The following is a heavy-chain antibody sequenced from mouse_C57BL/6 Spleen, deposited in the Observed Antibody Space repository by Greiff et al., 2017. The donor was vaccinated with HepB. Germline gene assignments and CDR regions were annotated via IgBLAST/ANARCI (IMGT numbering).Heavy chain of an antibody. CDR3: ARSGYYGNYDYAMDY. D-gene: IGHD2-1*01. J-gene: IGHJ4*01. Sequence: QVQLQQPGAELMKPGASVKLSCKATGYTFTGYWIEWVKQRHGHGLEWIGEILPGSGSITYNEKFKGKATFTADTSSNTAYMQLISLTTEDSAIYYCARSGYYGNYDYAMDYWGQGTSVTVAS. V-gene: IGHV1-9*01. CDR2: ILPGSGSI. CDR1: GYTFTGYW.